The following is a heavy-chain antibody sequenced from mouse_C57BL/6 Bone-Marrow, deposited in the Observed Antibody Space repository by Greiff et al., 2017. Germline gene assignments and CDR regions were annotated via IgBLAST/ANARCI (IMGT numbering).Heavy chain of an antibody. D-gene: IGHD2-4*01. CDR1: GYTFTSYG. Sequence: VQLQQSGAELARPGASVKLSCKASGYTFTSYGISWVKQRTGQGLEWIGEIYPRSGNTYYNAKFKGKATLTADKSSSTAYMELRSLTSEDSAVYFCAREMITQYYFDYWGQGTTLTVSS. V-gene: IGHV1-81*01. CDR3: AREMITQYYFDY. CDR2: IYPRSGNT. J-gene: IGHJ2*01.